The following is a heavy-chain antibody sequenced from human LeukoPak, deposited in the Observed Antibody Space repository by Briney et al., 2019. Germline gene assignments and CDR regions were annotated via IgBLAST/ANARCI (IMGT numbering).Heavy chain of an antibody. CDR1: GFTFSSYA. Sequence: GWSLRLSCAASGFTFSSYAMHWVRQAPGKGLEWVAVISYDGSNKYYADSVKGRFTISRDNSKNTLYLQMNSLRAEDTAVYYCARSAAPVRGVPRPYGMDVWGQGTTVTVSS. CDR3: ARSAAPVRGVPRPYGMDV. CDR2: ISYDGSNK. J-gene: IGHJ6*02. V-gene: IGHV3-30*04. D-gene: IGHD3-10*01.